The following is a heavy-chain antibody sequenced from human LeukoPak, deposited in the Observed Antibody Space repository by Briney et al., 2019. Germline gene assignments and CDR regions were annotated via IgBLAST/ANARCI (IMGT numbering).Heavy chain of an antibody. CDR3: ARVDTVMAYYFDL. D-gene: IGHD5-18*01. J-gene: IGHJ4*02. Sequence: GGSLRLSCAASGVTVSNNFMNWVRQAPGEGLEWVSTIYSGGTTYYADSVMGRFTISRHNSRNTLYLQMNSLRAEDTAVYYCARVDTVMAYYFDLWGQGTLVTVSS. CDR2: IYSGGTT. V-gene: IGHV3-53*04. CDR1: GVTVSNNF.